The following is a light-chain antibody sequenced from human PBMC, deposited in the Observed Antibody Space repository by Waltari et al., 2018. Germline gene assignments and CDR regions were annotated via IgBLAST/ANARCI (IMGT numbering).Light chain of an antibody. Sequence: SYVLTQPHSVSVAPGQTAKITCGGSNLGSKTVHWYQQQPGQAPVVVIYDDKDRPSGIPERFSGSNSGNTATLFISRVEAGDEADYYCQVWDGNSEQMVFGGGTKLTV. CDR3: QVWDGNSEQMV. V-gene: IGLV3-21*02. CDR2: DDK. CDR1: NLGSKT. J-gene: IGLJ3*02.